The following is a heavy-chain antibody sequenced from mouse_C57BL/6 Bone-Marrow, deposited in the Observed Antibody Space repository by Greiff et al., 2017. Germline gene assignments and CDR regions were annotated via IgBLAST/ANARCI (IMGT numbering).Heavy chain of an antibody. D-gene: IGHD1-1*01. CDR2: ISSGSSTI. V-gene: IGHV5-17*01. CDR3: ARPGITTVGY. J-gene: IGHJ2*01. Sequence: EVKLMESGGGLVKPGGSLKLSCAASGFTFSDYGMHWVRQAPEKGLEWVAYISSGSSTIYYADTVKGRFTISRDNAKNTLFLQMTSLRSEDTAMYYCARPGITTVGYWGQGTTLTVSS. CDR1: GFTFSDYG.